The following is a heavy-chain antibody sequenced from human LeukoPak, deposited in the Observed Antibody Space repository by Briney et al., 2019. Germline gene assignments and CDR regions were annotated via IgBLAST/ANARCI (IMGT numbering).Heavy chain of an antibody. Sequence: GGSLRLSCAASGFTFSSFVLNWVRQAPGKGLEWVSTISGSGGTTYYADSVKGLFTISRDNSKNTLYLQMNSLRAEDTAVYYCVLRGGATDYWGQGTLVTVSS. V-gene: IGHV3-23*01. CDR1: GFTFSSFV. D-gene: IGHD3-16*01. J-gene: IGHJ4*02. CDR3: VLRGGATDY. CDR2: ISGSGGTT.